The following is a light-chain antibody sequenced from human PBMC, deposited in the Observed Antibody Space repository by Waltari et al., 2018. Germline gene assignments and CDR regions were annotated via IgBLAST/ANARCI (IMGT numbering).Light chain of an antibody. J-gene: IGKJ1*01. CDR3: LQHNSYSTWT. Sequence: DIQMTKSQSSLSASLGDRVTITCRASQCIRNDLGWYQQKPGKAPKRLIYAASSLQSGVPSRFSGSGSGTEFTLTISSLQPEDFATYYCLQHNSYSTWTFGQGTKVEIK. CDR2: AAS. CDR1: QCIRND. V-gene: IGKV1-17*01.